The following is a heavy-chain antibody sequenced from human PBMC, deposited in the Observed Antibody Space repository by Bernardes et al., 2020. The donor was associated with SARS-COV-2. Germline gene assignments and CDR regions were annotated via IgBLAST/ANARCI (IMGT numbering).Heavy chain of an antibody. J-gene: IGHJ4*02. D-gene: IGHD3-10*01. CDR1: GFTFSSYA. Sequence: GRSLRVSCAASGFTFSSYAMSWVRQAPGKGLEWVSAISGSGGSTYSADSVKGRFTISRDNAKNTLYLQMNSLRAEDTATYYCAKGRGDNMASLFDYWGQGTLVTVSS. CDR2: ISGSGGST. V-gene: IGHV3-23*01. CDR3: AKGRGDNMASLFDY.